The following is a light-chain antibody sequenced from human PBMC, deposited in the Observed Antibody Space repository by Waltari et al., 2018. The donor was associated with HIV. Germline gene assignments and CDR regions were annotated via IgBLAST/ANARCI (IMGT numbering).Light chain of an antibody. Sequence: QSVLTQPPSVSAAPGQKVTISCSGRSSNLETNYVSWYQQLPGTAPKLLIYDNNLRPSGIPDRFSGSKSGTSATLGITGLQTGDEADYYCGTWDISLSVVVFGGGTKLTVL. V-gene: IGLV1-51*01. CDR3: GTWDISLSVVV. CDR1: SSNLETNY. J-gene: IGLJ2*01. CDR2: DNN.